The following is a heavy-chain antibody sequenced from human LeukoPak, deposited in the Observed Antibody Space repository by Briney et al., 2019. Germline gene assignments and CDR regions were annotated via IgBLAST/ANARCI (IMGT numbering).Heavy chain of an antibody. J-gene: IGHJ4*02. CDR3: ARDNGDSSDY. V-gene: IGHV3-48*03. Sequence: PGGSLRLSCAASGFTFSSYDMNWVRQAPGKGLEWISYISSGGSSICYADSVKGRFTISRDNAKNSLYLQMNSLRAEDTAVYYCARDNGDSSDYWGQGTLVTVSS. CDR1: GFTFSSYD. CDR2: ISSGGSSI. D-gene: IGHD4-17*01.